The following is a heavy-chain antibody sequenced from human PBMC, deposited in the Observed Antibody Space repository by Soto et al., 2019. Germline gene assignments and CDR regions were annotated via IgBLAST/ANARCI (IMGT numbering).Heavy chain of an antibody. V-gene: IGHV1-18*04. J-gene: IGHJ4*02. CDR2: ISTYNGDT. D-gene: IGHD6-19*01. CDR3: ARSQWPRVFDY. Sequence: QIQLVQSGAEVEKPGASVKVSCKASGYSFTSHGISWVRQAPGQGLEWMGWISTYNGDTNYAQNLQGRVTMTRDTSTSTAYMDVRSLTSDDTAVYYCARSQWPRVFDYWGQGILVTVSS. CDR1: GYSFTSHG.